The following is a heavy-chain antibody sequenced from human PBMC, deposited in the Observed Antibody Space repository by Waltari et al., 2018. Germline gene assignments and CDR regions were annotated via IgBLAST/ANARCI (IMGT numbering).Heavy chain of an antibody. D-gene: IGHD1-1*01. J-gene: IGHJ5*02. CDR3: ARDGISRRSGKNWFDP. Sequence: QVQLQESGPGLVKPSETLSLTCAVSGYSISSGYYWGWIRQPPGKGLEWIGSIYHSGSTYYNPSLKSRVTISVDTSKNQFSLKLSSVTAADTAVYYCARDGISRRSGKNWFDPWGQGTLVTVSS. CDR2: IYHSGST. V-gene: IGHV4-38-2*02. CDR1: GYSISSGYY.